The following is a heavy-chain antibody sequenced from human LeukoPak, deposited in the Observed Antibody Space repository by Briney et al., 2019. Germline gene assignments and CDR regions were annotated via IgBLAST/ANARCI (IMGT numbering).Heavy chain of an antibody. D-gene: IGHD3-9*01. J-gene: IGHJ4*02. Sequence: ASVKVSCKASGYTFTGYYMHWVRQAPGQGLEWMGWINPNSGGTNYAQKFQGRVTMTRDTSISTAYMELSRLRSDDTAVYYCARGRYDILTGYYYFDYWGQGTLVTVSS. CDR1: GYTFTGYY. CDR3: ARGRYDILTGYYYFDY. V-gene: IGHV1-2*02. CDR2: INPNSGGT.